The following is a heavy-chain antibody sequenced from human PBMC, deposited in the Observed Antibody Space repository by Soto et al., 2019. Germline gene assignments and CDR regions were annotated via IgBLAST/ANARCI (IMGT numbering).Heavy chain of an antibody. Sequence: RASVKVSCKASGYTFTNYGISWVRQAPGQGLEWMGWIGAYTGNTNYAQRLQGRVTVTTDTSTTTAYMELRSLRSDDTALYYCAREYSSAWPYFDYWGQGTLVTVSS. J-gene: IGHJ4*02. CDR2: IGAYTGNT. CDR1: GYTFTNYG. CDR3: AREYSSAWPYFDY. D-gene: IGHD6-19*01. V-gene: IGHV1-18*01.